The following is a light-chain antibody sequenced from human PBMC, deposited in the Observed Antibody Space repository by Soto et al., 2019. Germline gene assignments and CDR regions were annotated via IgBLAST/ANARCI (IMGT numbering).Light chain of an antibody. J-gene: IGLJ3*02. V-gene: IGLV2-23*02. CDR2: EVS. CDR3: CSYAGDIRWV. CDR1: SSDVGNYNL. Sequence: QSALTQPASVSGSLGQSITISCTGTSSDVGNYNLVSWYQHHPVKAPKLMIYEVSKRPSGVSNRFSASKSDNTASLTISGLQAEDEADYYCCSYAGDIRWVSGGGTKLTVL.